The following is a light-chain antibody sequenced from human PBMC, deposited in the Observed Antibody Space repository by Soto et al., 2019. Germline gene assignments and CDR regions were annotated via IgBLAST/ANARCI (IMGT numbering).Light chain of an antibody. V-gene: IGKV1-27*01. CDR3: QSYDSAPIT. Sequence: IQMTQSPSSLSASVGDRVSITCRASQGISNYLAWYQQKPGKAPKVLIYAASTLQPGVPSRFSGSGSGTYFTLTINSLHPDDIATYFCQSYDSAPITFGQGTRLEIK. CDR1: QGISNY. J-gene: IGKJ5*01. CDR2: AAS.